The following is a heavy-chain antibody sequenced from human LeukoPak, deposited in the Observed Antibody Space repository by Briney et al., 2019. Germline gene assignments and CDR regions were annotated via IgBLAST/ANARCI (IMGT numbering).Heavy chain of an antibody. Sequence: SETLSLSCTVSGGSISRSTYYWAWIRQPPGKGLEWIGSIYYSGSTNYNPSLKSRVTISVDTSKNQFSLKLSSVTAADTAVYYCARERGLWFGELFPGYFDYWGQGTLVTVSS. CDR3: ARERGLWFGELFPGYFDY. V-gene: IGHV4-39*07. D-gene: IGHD3-10*01. CDR2: IYYSGST. CDR1: GGSISRSTYY. J-gene: IGHJ4*02.